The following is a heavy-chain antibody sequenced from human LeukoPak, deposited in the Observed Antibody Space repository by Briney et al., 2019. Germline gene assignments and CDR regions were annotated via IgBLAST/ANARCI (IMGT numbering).Heavy chain of an antibody. CDR3: ARLAVVAATGWFDP. Sequence: GESLKISCKGSGYSFTSYWIGWVRQMPGKGLEWMGIIYPGDSDTRYSPSFQGQVTISAAKSISTAYLQWSSLKATDTAMYYCARLAVVAATGWFDPWGQGTLVTVSS. J-gene: IGHJ5*02. CDR2: IYPGDSDT. V-gene: IGHV5-51*01. CDR1: GYSFTSYW. D-gene: IGHD2-15*01.